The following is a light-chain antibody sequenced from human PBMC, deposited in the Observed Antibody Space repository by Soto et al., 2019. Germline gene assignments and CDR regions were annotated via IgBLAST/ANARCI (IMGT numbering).Light chain of an antibody. J-gene: IGLJ2*01. CDR3: GSYTTSSTLV. CDR2: DVS. Sequence: QSVLTQPASVSGSPGQSITISCTGTSSDLGAYNYVSWYQQHPGKAPKLLIYDVSDRPSEVSNRFSGSKSGNTASLTVSGLQAEDEADYYCGSYTTSSTLVFGGGTKVTVL. CDR1: SSDLGAYNY. V-gene: IGLV2-14*03.